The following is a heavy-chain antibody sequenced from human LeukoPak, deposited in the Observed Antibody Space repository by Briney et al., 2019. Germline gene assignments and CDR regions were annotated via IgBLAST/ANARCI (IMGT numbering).Heavy chain of an antibody. CDR3: ARHPSVTNFLFDY. D-gene: IGHD4-17*01. Sequence: PSETLSLTCTVSGGSISSSSYYWGWIRQPPGKGLEWIGSIYYSGSTYYNPSLKSRVTISVDTSVDTSKNRFSLKLSSVTAADTAVYYCARHPSVTNFLFDYWGQGTVVTVSS. CDR1: GGSISSSSYY. CDR2: IYYSGST. V-gene: IGHV4-39*01. J-gene: IGHJ4*02.